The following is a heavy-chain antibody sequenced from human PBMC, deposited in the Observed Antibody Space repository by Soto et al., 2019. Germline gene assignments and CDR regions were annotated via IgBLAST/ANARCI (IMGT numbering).Heavy chain of an antibody. D-gene: IGHD3-3*01. CDR3: AGSYYDFWSGELLSDY. V-gene: IGHV3-33*01. J-gene: IGHJ4*02. CDR2: IWYDGSNK. Sequence: GGSLRLSCAASGFTFSSYGMHWVRQAPGKGLEWVAVIWYDGSNKYYADSVKGRFTISRDNSKNTLYLQINSLRAEDTAVYYCAGSYYDFWSGELLSDYWGQGTLVTVSS. CDR1: GFTFSSYG.